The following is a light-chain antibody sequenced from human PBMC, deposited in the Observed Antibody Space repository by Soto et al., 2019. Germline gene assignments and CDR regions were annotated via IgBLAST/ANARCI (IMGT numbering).Light chain of an antibody. V-gene: IGKV1-39*01. CDR1: QSISSY. J-gene: IGKJ4*01. CDR3: QKYNSFPLT. CDR2: AAS. Sequence: DIQMTQSPSSLSASVGDRVTITCRASQSISSYLNWYQQKPGKAPKLLIYAASSLESGVPSRFSGSGSGTEFTLTITSLQPDDFATYYCQKYNSFPLTFGGGTKVDIK.